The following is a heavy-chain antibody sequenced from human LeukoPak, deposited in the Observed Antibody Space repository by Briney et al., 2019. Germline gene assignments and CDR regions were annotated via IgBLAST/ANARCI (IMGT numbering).Heavy chain of an antibody. CDR2: IVPVFGTT. CDR1: GGTFGSYA. D-gene: IGHD6-13*01. CDR3: ARDRAAAAGWLSLF. Sequence: GASVKVSCKTSGGTFGSYAFSWVRQAPGQGLEWMGRIVPVFGTTNYPQKFQGRVTITADESTGTVFIELSSLRSDDTAVYYCARDRAAAAGWLSLFWGQGTLVTVSS. V-gene: IGHV1-69*13. J-gene: IGHJ4*02.